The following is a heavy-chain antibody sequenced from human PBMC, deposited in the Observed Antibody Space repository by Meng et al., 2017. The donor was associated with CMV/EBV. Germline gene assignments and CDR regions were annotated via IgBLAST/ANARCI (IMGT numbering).Heavy chain of an antibody. D-gene: IGHD3-22*01. CDR3: ARAFYYDSSGNWFDP. CDR1: GGSVSSGSYY. J-gene: IGHJ5*02. V-gene: IGHV4-61*01. CDR2: IYYSGST. Sequence: GSLRLSCTVSGGSVSSGSYYWSWIRQPPGKGLEWIGYIYYSGSTNYNPSLKSRVTISVDTSKNQFSLKLSSVTAADTAVYYCARAFYYDSSGNWFDPWGQGTRVTVSS.